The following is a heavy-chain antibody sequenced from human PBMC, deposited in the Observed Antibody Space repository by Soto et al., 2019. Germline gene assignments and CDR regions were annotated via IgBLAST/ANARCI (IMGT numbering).Heavy chain of an antibody. CDR3: ARPASGSYLIYYFDY. J-gene: IGHJ4*02. CDR1: GGSISSSSYY. D-gene: IGHD1-26*01. Sequence: SETLSLTCTVSGGSISSSSYYWGWIRQPPGKGLEWIGSIYYSGSTYYNPSLKSRVTISVDTSKNQFSLKLSSVTAADTAVYYCARPASGSYLIYYFDYWGQGTLVTVSS. V-gene: IGHV4-39*01. CDR2: IYYSGST.